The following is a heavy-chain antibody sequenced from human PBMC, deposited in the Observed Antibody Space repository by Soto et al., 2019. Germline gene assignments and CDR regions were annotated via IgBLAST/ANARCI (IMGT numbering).Heavy chain of an antibody. J-gene: IGHJ4*02. D-gene: IGHD2-2*01. CDR2: ISPHNGNT. V-gene: IGHV1-18*01. CDR3: ARDTSNSFDY. CDR1: GYTFNTYF. Sequence: HVQLVQSGGELKKPGASVKVSCNTSGYTFNTYFISWVRQAPGQGLEWMGWISPHNGNTNYGEKFQGRVTMTTVTFTRTAYMELRNLRFDDTAIYYCARDTSNSFDYWGQGTLVTVSS.